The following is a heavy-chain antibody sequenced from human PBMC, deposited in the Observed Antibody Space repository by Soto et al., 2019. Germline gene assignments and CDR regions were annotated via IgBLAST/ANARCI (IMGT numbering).Heavy chain of an antibody. D-gene: IGHD5-18*01. CDR3: AREVPYGYSRFDY. CDR1: GYTFTNNV. V-gene: IGHV1-3*01. J-gene: IGHJ4*02. CDR2: VNAGNDNT. Sequence: HVHLVQSGAEVKKPGASVKVSCKTSGYTFTNNVIHWVRQAPGQRLEWMGWVNAGNDNTKWSREFQGRLTLTNDTSATTAYMELSSLTSEDTAIYFCAREVPYGYSRFDYWGQGTLVTVSS.